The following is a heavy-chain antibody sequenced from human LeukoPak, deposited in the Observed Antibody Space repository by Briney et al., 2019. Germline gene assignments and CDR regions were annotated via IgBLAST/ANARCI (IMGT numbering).Heavy chain of an antibody. CDR3: ARYSNYVSYNWFDP. J-gene: IGHJ5*02. V-gene: IGHV4-34*01. CDR1: GGSISSYY. D-gene: IGHD4-11*01. CDR2: INHSGST. Sequence: PSETLSLTCTVSGGSISSYYWSWIRQPPGKGLEWIGEINHSGSTNYNPSLKSRVTISVDTSKNQFSLKLRSVTAADTAVYHCARYSNYVSYNWFDPWGQGTLVTVSS.